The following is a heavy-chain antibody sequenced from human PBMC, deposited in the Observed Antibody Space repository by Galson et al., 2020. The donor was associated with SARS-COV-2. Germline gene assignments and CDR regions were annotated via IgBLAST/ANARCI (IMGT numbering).Heavy chain of an antibody. V-gene: IGHV4-38-2*02. J-gene: IGHJ2*01. CDR1: GYSVSTTNY. Sequence: SETLSLTCTVTGYSVSTTNYWGWVRQPPGRGLEWIGSVYPSGTTYYNPSLKSRVTISVDTSKDQFSLRLDSVTAADTALYYCARQGINMIVLVTVPGWYFDLWGRGTLVTVSS. CDR3: ARQGINMIVLVTVPGWYFDL. D-gene: IGHD3-22*01. CDR2: VYPSGTT.